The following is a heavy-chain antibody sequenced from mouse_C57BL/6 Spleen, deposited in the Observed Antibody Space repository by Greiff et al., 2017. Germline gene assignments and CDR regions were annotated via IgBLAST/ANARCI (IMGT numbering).Heavy chain of an antibody. J-gene: IGHJ4*01. CDR2: ISSGSSTI. Sequence: EVMLVESGGGLVKPGGSLKLSCAASGFTFSDYGMHWVRQAPEKGLEWVAYISSGSSTIYYADTVKGRFTISRDNAKNTLFLQRTRLRAENTALYYCAREQVDYWGQGTSVTVSS. CDR1: GFTFSDYG. CDR3: AREQVDY. V-gene: IGHV5-17*01.